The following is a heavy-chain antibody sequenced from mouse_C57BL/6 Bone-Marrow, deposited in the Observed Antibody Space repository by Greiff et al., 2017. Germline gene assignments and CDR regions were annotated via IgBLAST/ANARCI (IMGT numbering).Heavy chain of an antibody. CDR3: AREPYYNGDFDV. J-gene: IGHJ1*03. CDR1: GYTFTSYW. D-gene: IGHD1-1*01. V-gene: IGHV1-69*01. CDR2: IDPSDSYT. Sequence: QVQLQQPGAELVMPGASVKLSCKASGYTFTSYWMHWVKQRPGQGLEWIGEIDPSDSYTNYNQKFKGKSTLTVDKSSRTAYMQLSSLTSEDSAVYYCAREPYYNGDFDVWGTGTTVTVSS.